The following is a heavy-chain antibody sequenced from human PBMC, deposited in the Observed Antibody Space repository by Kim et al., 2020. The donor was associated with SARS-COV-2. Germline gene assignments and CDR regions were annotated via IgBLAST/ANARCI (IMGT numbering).Heavy chain of an antibody. CDR3: ARSLIGSGVSSYDYGLDV. V-gene: IGHV4-34*01. Sequence: SETLSLTCAVYGGSLSDYYWSWIRQPPGKGLEWIGEINHRGSTNYNTSLNSRVTISLDTPRNQFSLILRSVTAADTAAYYCARSLIGSGVSSYDYGLDVWGLATTVTVSS. CDR1: GGSLSDYY. CDR2: INHRGST. J-gene: IGHJ6*01. D-gene: IGHD3-3*01.